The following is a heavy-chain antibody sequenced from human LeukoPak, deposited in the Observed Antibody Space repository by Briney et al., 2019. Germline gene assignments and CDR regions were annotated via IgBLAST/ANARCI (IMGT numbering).Heavy chain of an antibody. V-gene: IGHV3-30-3*01. CDR3: ASARVVEVLATPTALDY. Sequence: GRSLRLSCAASGFTFSSYAMHWVRQAPGKGLEWVAIISYDGSDTYYTDSVKGRFTISRDNSKNTLYLQMNSLRAEDTAVYYCASARVVEVLATPTALDYWGQGTLVTVSS. D-gene: IGHD2-2*01. CDR1: GFTFSSYA. CDR2: ISYDGSDT. J-gene: IGHJ4*02.